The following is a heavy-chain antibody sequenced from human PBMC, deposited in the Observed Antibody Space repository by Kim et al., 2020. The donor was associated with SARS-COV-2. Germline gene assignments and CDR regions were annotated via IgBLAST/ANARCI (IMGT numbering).Heavy chain of an antibody. V-gene: IGHV5-51*01. CDR3: AGQSAMVRGTFYYYAMDV. CDR2: IYPGDSDT. J-gene: IGHJ6*02. Sequence: GESLKISCKGSGYSFTSYWIGWVRQMPGKGLEWMGIIYPGDSDTRYSPSFQGQVTISADKSISTAYLQWSSLKASDTAMYYCAGQSAMVRGTFYYYAMDVWGQGTTLTVSS. CDR1: GYSFTSYW. D-gene: IGHD3-10*01.